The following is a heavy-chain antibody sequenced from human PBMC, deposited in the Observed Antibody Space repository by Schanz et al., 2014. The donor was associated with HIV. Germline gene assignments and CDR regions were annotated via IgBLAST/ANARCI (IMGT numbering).Heavy chain of an antibody. Sequence: VQLVESGGGLVQPGGSLRLSCAASGFTFSSYWMHWVRQAPGKGLVWVATISYDGGNKYYADSVKGRFTISRDTSKKKLYLQMNSLRAEDTAVYYCAKGSSLWSFYYDMDVWGQGTTVTVSS. CDR3: AKGSSLWSFYYDMDV. CDR2: ISYDGGNK. V-gene: IGHV3-30*18. D-gene: IGHD3-10*01. CDR1: GFTFSSYW. J-gene: IGHJ6*02.